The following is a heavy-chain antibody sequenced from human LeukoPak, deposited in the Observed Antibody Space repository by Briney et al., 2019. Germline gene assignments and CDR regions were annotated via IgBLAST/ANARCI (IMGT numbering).Heavy chain of an antibody. J-gene: IGHJ4*02. CDR3: AREGGFYRPLDY. V-gene: IGHV4-34*10. CDR2: VHLDGRT. Sequence: KTSETLSLTCAVHGVSFSGYWWTWVRQPPGKGLEWIGEVHLDGRTNYNPSLESRLTMSVDVSENQVSLKLTSVTAADTAVYYCAREGGFYRPLDYSGQGTLVTVSS. CDR1: GVSFSGYW. D-gene: IGHD3-3*01.